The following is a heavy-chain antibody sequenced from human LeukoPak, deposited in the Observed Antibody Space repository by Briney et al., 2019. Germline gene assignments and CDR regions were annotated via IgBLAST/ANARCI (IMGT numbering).Heavy chain of an antibody. Sequence: GGSLRLSCAASGFTFSNFAIHWVRQAPGKGLEWVSSISGGSTYYADSVKGRFTISKDNSKNTLYMRMSSLRAEDTAVYYCAKRRYDSSGHFDSWGQGTLVTVSS. CDR2: ISGGST. CDR1: GFTFSNFA. V-gene: IGHV3-23*01. CDR3: AKRRYDSSGHFDS. D-gene: IGHD3-22*01. J-gene: IGHJ4*02.